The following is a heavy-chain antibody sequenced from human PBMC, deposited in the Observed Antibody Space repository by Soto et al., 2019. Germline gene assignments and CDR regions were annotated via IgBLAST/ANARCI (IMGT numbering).Heavy chain of an antibody. J-gene: IGHJ5*02. D-gene: IGHD3-22*01. CDR3: ASLYDSSGYYPNWFDP. CDR1: GGSISSGDYY. V-gene: IGHV4-30-4*01. Sequence: SETLSLTCTVSGGSISSGDYYWSWIRQPPGKGLEWIGYIYYSGSTYYNPSLKSRVTISVDTSKSQFSLKLSSVTAADTAVYYCASLYDSSGYYPNWFDPWGQGTLVTVSS. CDR2: IYYSGST.